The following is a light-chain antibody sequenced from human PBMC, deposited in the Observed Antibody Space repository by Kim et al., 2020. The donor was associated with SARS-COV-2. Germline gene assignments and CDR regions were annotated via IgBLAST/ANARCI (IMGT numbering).Light chain of an antibody. V-gene: IGLV3-1*01. CDR3: QAWDSSTAV. Sequence: VSPGRTASITCSGDKLGDKYACWYQQKPGQSPVLVIYQDSKRPSGIPERFSGSNSGNTATLTISGTQAMDEADYYCQAWDSSTAVFGGGTQLTVL. CDR1: KLGDKY. CDR2: QDS. J-gene: IGLJ2*01.